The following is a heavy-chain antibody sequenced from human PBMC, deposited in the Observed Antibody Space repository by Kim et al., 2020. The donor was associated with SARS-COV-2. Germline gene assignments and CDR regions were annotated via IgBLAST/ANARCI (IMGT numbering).Heavy chain of an antibody. J-gene: IGHJ6*02. V-gene: IGHV3-9*01. D-gene: IGHD3-10*01. CDR2: ISWNSGSI. CDR3: AKDCGGYYGSGSYYNEVNYYYYYGMDV. Sequence: GGSLRLSCAASGFTFDDYAMHWVRQAPGKGLEWVSGISWNSGSIGYADSVKGRFTISRDNAKNSLYLQMNSLRAEDTALYYCAKDCGGYYGSGSYYNEVNYYYYYGMDVWGQGTTVTVSS. CDR1: GFTFDDYA.